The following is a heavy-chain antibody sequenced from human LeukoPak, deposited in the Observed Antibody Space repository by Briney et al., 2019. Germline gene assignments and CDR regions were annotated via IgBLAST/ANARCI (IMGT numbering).Heavy chain of an antibody. J-gene: IGHJ5*02. Sequence: VASVKVSCKASGYTFTSYGISWVRQAPGQGLEWMGWISAYNGNTNYAQKLRGRVTMTTETSTSTAYMELRSLRSADTAVYYCARDGQRHNNWFDPRGQGPLVTVSS. CDR1: GYTFTSYG. CDR3: ARDGQRHNNWFDP. CDR2: ISAYNGNT. D-gene: IGHD1-1*01. V-gene: IGHV1-18*01.